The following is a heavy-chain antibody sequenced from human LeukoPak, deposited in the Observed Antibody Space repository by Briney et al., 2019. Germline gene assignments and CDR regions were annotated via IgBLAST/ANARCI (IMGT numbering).Heavy chain of an antibody. CDR1: GFTFSSYS. Sequence: GGSLRLSCAASGFTFSSYSMNWVRRAPGKGLEWVSSISSSSSYIYYADSVKGRFTISRDNAKNSLYLQMNSLRAEDTAVYYCASLIFGGDDYWGQGTLVTVSS. D-gene: IGHD3-10*01. CDR3: ASLIFGGDDY. J-gene: IGHJ4*02. CDR2: ISSSSSYI. V-gene: IGHV3-21*01.